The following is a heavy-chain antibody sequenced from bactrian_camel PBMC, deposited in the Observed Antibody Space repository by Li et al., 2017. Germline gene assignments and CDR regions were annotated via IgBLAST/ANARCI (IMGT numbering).Heavy chain of an antibody. Sequence: HVQLVESGGGSAQAGGSLRLSCVVAEFSKNTKCMGWFRQAPGKDLKDREGVAAADLGGGRENYADSVKGRFTISQDNANGTLYLQMDSLRPEDTAMYYCASGPWGYCTRTKWEGGMNNRGKGTQVTVS. D-gene: IGHD1*01. CDR1: EFSKNTKC. V-gene: IGHV3S1*01. J-gene: IGHJ7*01. CDR2: ADLGGGRE.